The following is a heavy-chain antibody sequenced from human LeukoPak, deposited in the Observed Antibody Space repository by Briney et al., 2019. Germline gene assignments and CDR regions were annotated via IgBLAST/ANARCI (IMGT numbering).Heavy chain of an antibody. CDR3: AKERGTWIQLWFFDY. V-gene: IGHV3-64*01. CDR2: ISSNGGST. CDR1: GFTFSSYA. J-gene: IGHJ4*02. D-gene: IGHD5-18*01. Sequence: GGSLRLSCAASGFTFSSYAMHWVRQAPGKGLEYVSAISSNGGSTYYANSVKGRFTISRDNSKNTLYLQMNSLRAEDTAVYYCAKERGTWIQLWFFDYWGQGTLVTVSS.